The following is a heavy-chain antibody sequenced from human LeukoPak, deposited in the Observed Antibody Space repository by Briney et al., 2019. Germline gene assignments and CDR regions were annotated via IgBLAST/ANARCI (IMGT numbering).Heavy chain of an antibody. CDR1: GFTFSNHW. CDR3: AKSGSSVFWS. J-gene: IGHJ5*02. V-gene: IGHV3-7*03. D-gene: IGHD3-3*02. CDR2: IRDDGSEK. Sequence: GGSLRLSCAASGFTFSNHWMSWVRQAPGKGLEWVANIRDDGSEKYYVDSVKGRFTVSRDNVKNSLFLQINSLRVDDTAVYYCAKSGSSVFWSWGQGTLVTVSS.